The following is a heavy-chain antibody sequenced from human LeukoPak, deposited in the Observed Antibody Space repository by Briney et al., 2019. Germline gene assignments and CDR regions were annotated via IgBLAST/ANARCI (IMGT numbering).Heavy chain of an antibody. CDR3: AKNSVRSGYYYGY. CDR1: GFTFSNYW. D-gene: IGHD3-22*01. Sequence: GGSLRLSCAASGFTFSNYWMSWVRQAPGKGLEWVANIRQDGSEKYYVDSMRGRFTISRDNAKNSLYLQMSSLRAEDTAVYYCAKNSVRSGYYYGYWGQGTLVTVSS. CDR2: IRQDGSEK. V-gene: IGHV3-7*03. J-gene: IGHJ4*02.